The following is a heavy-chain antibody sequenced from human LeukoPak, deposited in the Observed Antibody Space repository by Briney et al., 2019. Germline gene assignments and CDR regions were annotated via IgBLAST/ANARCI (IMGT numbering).Heavy chain of an antibody. V-gene: IGHV3-23*01. Sequence: GGSLRLSCAASGFTFSSYSMNWVRQAPGKGLEWVSIITSGVGITYYADSVKGRFTISRDNSKNTLYLQMNSLRAEDTAVYYCAKGDYYDFDYWGQGTLVTVSS. D-gene: IGHD3-10*01. CDR2: ITSGVGIT. CDR3: AKGDYYDFDY. J-gene: IGHJ4*02. CDR1: GFTFSSYS.